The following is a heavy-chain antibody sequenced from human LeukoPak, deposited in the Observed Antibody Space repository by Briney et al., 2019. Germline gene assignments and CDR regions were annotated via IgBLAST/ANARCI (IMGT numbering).Heavy chain of an antibody. V-gene: IGHV1-2*02. Sequence: ASVKVSCKASGYTFTGYYMHWVRQAPGQGLEWMGWINPNSGGTNYAQKFQGRVTMTRDTSISTAYMELSSLRSEDTAVYYCARVNLWSGYGLYYYYGMDVWGQGTTVTVSS. CDR2: INPNSGGT. J-gene: IGHJ6*02. CDR1: GYTFTGYY. D-gene: IGHD3-3*01. CDR3: ARVNLWSGYGLYYYYGMDV.